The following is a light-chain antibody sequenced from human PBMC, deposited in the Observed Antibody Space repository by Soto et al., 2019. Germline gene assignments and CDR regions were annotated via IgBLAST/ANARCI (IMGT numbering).Light chain of an antibody. V-gene: IGLV2-14*01. J-gene: IGLJ1*01. CDR2: DVS. CDR1: SSDVGGYNY. CDR3: SSSTSSSTPEV. Sequence: QSVLTQPASVSGSPGQSITISCTGTSSDVGGYNYVSWYQQHPGKAPKLMIYDVSNRPSGVSNRFSGSKSGNTASLTISGLQAEDEAAYYCSSSTSSSTPEVFGTGTKLTVL.